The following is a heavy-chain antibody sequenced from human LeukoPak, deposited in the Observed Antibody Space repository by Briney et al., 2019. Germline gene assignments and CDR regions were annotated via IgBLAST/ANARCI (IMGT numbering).Heavy chain of an antibody. V-gene: IGHV3-9*01. Sequence: PGGSLRLSCAASGFTFDDYAMHWVRQAPGKGLEWVSGISWNSGSIGYADSVKGRFTISRDNAKNSLYLQMNSLRAEDTALYYCAKGGHYYDSSGYYYSFDYWGQGTLVTVSS. J-gene: IGHJ4*02. CDR2: ISWNSGSI. CDR1: GFTFDDYA. CDR3: AKGGHYYDSSGYYYSFDY. D-gene: IGHD3-22*01.